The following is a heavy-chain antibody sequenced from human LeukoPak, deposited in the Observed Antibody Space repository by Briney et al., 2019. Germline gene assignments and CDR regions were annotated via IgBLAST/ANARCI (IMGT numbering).Heavy chain of an antibody. CDR3: ARNIVVVPTNWFDP. CDR2: IYYSGST. V-gene: IGHV4-31*03. D-gene: IGHD2-21*01. Sequence: SETLSLTCTVSGGSISSGSYYWSWIRQHPGKGLEWIGYIYYSGSTYYNPSLKSRVTISVDTSKNQFSLKLSSVTAADTAVYYCARNIVVVPTNWFDPWGQGTLVTVSS. CDR1: GGSISSGSYY. J-gene: IGHJ5*02.